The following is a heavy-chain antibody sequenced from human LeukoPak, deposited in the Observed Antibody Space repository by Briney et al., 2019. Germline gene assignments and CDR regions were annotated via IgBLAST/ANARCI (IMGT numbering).Heavy chain of an antibody. V-gene: IGHV3-30*03. CDR2: ISYDGSNK. Sequence: PGGSLRLSCAASGFTFSSYGMHWVRQAPGKGLEWVAVISYDGSNKYYADSVKGRFTISRDNSKNTLYLQMNSLRAEDTAVYYCALQQLPPKYFQHWGEGTLVTVSS. D-gene: IGHD6-13*01. J-gene: IGHJ1*01. CDR3: ALQQLPPKYFQH. CDR1: GFTFSSYG.